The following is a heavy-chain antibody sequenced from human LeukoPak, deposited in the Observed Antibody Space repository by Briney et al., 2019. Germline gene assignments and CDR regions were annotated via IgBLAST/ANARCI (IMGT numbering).Heavy chain of an antibody. V-gene: IGHV1-2*02. J-gene: IGHJ6*02. CDR1: GYTFTGYY. Sequence: ASVKVSCKASGYTFTGYYMHWVRQAPGQGLEWMGWINPNSGGTNYAQKFQGGVTMTRDTSISTAYMELSRLRSDDTAVYYCARESGGIVVVVAAIPSRYYGMDVWGQGTTVTVSS. CDR3: ARESGGIVVVVAAIPSRYYGMDV. D-gene: IGHD2-15*01. CDR2: INPNSGGT.